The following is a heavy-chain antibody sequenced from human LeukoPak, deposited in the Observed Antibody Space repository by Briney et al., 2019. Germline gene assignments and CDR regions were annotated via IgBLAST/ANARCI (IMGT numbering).Heavy chain of an antibody. V-gene: IGHV3-66*01. CDR1: GFTVSSNY. CDR2: IYSGGST. J-gene: IGHJ6*02. CDR3: ARDRVGPNIGGMDV. Sequence: GGSLRLSCAASGFTVSSNYMSWVRQAPGKGLGWVSVIYSGGSTYYADSVKGRFTISRDNSKNTLYLQMNSLRAEDTAVYYCARDRVGPNIGGMDVWGQGTTVTVSS. D-gene: IGHD1-26*01.